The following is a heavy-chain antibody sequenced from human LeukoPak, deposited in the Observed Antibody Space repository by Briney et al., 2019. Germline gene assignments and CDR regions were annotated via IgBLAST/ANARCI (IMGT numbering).Heavy chain of an antibody. CDR3: ASVVYGGNFDY. V-gene: IGHV4-59*08. CDR1: GGSISSYY. D-gene: IGHD4-23*01. Sequence: PSETLSLTCTVSGGSISSYYWSWIRQPPGKGLEWIGYIYYSGSTNYNPSLKSRVTISVDTSKNQFSLKLSSVTAADTAVYYCASVVYGGNFDYWGQGTLVTVSS. J-gene: IGHJ4*02. CDR2: IYYSGST.